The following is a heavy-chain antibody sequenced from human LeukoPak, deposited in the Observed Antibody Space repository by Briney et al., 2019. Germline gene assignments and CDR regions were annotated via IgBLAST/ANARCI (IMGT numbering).Heavy chain of an antibody. CDR3: VRNSGELGA. V-gene: IGHV3-53*01. CDR1: GFTVSNNY. Sequence: GGSLRLSCAASGFTVSNNYMSWVRRAAGKGLEWVALIYSGDSTYYADSVKGRFTISRDNSKNTLHLQMNSLRAEDTAVYYCVRNSGELGAWGQGTLVTVSS. D-gene: IGHD2-21*01. CDR2: IYSGDST. J-gene: IGHJ5*02.